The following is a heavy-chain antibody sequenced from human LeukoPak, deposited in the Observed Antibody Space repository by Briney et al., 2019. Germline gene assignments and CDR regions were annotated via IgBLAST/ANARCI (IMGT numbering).Heavy chain of an antibody. CDR2: INLSGGST. J-gene: IGHJ4*02. V-gene: IGHV1-46*01. CDR1: GYTCTSHH. Sequence: ASVNLSCKASGYTCTSHHMHCVRHAPGQGLEWMGIINLSGGSTSYAQKFQGRVTMTRDMSTSTVYMELSSLRSEDTAVYYCARAQSLFDYWGQGTLVTVSS. CDR3: ARAQSLFDY.